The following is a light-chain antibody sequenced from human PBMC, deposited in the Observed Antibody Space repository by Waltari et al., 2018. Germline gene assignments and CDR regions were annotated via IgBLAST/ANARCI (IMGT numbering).Light chain of an antibody. CDR2: RNY. CDR3: ATWDDSLTNYV. V-gene: IGLV1-47*01. Sequence: QSVMTQPPSASGPPGQTATISCPGGTSNLGSNYVYWYQQLPGTAPKLIVYRNYQRPSGVPDRFSGSKSGASASLAISGLQSEDEGDYYCATWDDSLTNYVFGTGTKVTV. J-gene: IGLJ1*01. CDR1: TSNLGSNY.